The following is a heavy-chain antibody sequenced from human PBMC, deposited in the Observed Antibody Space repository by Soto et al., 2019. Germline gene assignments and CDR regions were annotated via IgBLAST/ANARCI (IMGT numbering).Heavy chain of an antibody. CDR2: IYYSGST. CDR1: GGSISSGDYY. V-gene: IGHV4-30-4*01. Sequence: PSETLSVTCTVSGGSISSGDYYWSWLRQPPGKGMEWIGYIYYSGSTDYNPSLKSRVTISVDTSKNQFSLKLSSVTAADTAVYYCARDKGGGDPNWFDPWGQGTLVTVSS. CDR3: ARDKGGGDPNWFDP. D-gene: IGHD2-21*02. J-gene: IGHJ5*02.